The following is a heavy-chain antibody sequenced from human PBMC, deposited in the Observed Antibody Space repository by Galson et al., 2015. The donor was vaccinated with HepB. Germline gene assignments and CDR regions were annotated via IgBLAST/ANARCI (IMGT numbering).Heavy chain of an antibody. CDR1: GYTFTSYG. CDR3: ARDHPYDSSDVSAMGFDY. Sequence: SVKVSCKASGYTFTSYGISWVRQAPGQGLEWMGWISAYNGNTNYAQKLQGRVTMTTDTYTSTAYMELRSLRSDDTAVYYCARDHPYDSSDVSAMGFDYWGQGTLVTVSS. CDR2: ISAYNGNT. J-gene: IGHJ4*02. D-gene: IGHD3-22*01. V-gene: IGHV1-18*04.